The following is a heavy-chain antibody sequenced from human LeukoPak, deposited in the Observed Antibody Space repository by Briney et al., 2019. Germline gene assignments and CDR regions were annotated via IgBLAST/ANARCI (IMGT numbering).Heavy chain of an antibody. Sequence: SETLSLTCTVSGYSISSGYYWGWIRQPPGKGLEWIGSIYHSGSTYYNPSLKSRVTISVDTSKNQFSLKLSSVTAADTAMYYCANGDSQYWGQGTLVTVSS. CDR2: IYHSGST. CDR1: GYSISSGYY. CDR3: ANGDSQY. V-gene: IGHV4-38-2*02. J-gene: IGHJ4*02.